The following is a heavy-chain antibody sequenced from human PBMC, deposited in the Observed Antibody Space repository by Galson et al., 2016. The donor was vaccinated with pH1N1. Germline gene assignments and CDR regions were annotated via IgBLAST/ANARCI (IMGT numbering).Heavy chain of an antibody. V-gene: IGHV3-23*01. CDR2: VMNNIGTT. CDR3: AKTQGIRDAFDV. CDR1: GFRFSSYA. Sequence: SLRLSCAASGFRFSSYAFSWVRQAPGKGLEWISVVMNNIGTTFYSESVKGRFTISRDNSKNTLYLEMQSLRVEDTAIYYVAKTQGIRDAFDVWGPGTMVIVSS. D-gene: IGHD5-18*01. J-gene: IGHJ3*01.